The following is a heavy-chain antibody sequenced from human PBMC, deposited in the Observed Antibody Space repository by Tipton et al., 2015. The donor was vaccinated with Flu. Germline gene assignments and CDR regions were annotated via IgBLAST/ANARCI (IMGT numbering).Heavy chain of an antibody. V-gene: IGHV4-61*02. CDR3: ARSGSYHHYYFDL. Sequence: TLSLTCTVSGGSISSGSYYWSWIRQPAGKGLEWIGRVYPSGNTNYNPSLQSRVTMSVDTSRNQFSLSLTSVTAADAAIYYCARSGSYHHYYFDLWGRGTLVSVSS. J-gene: IGHJ2*01. D-gene: IGHD1-26*01. CDR2: VYPSGNT. CDR1: GGSISSGSYY.